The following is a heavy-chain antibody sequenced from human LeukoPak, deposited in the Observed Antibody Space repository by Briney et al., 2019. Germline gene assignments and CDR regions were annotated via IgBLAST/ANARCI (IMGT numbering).Heavy chain of an antibody. CDR2: IYSGGST. J-gene: IGHJ6*02. D-gene: IGHD4-17*01. V-gene: IGHV3-66*01. CDR3: ASRRDYGDSYYYYYGMDV. CDR1: GFTVSSNY. Sequence: GGSLRLSCAASGFTVSSNYMSWVRQAPGKGLEWVSVIYSGGSTYYADSVKGRFTISRDNSKNTLYLQMNSLRAEDTAVYYCASRRDYGDSYYYYYGMDVWGQGATVTVSS.